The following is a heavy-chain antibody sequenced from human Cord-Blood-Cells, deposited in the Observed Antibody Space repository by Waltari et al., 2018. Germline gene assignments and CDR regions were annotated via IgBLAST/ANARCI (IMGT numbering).Heavy chain of an antibody. CDR1: GGSISSYY. J-gene: IGHJ4*02. CDR3: ARQSGLCFDY. D-gene: IGHD3-10*01. V-gene: IGHV4-59*08. Sequence: QVQLQESGPGLVKPSETLSLTCTVSGGSISSYYWSWIRQPPGKGLEWIGYIYYSVSTNYNPSLKSRVTISVDTSKNQFSLKLSSVTAADTAVYYCARQSGLCFDYWGQGTLVTVSS. CDR2: IYYSVST.